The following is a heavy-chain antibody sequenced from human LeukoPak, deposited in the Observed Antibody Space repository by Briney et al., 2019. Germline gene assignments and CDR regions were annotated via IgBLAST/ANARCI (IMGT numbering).Heavy chain of an antibody. CDR2: IRSKANSYAT. Sequence: GGSLRLSCAASGFTFSGSAMHWVRQASGKGLEWVGRIRSKANSYATAYAASVKGRFTISRDDSKNTAYLQMNSLKTEDTAVYYCARENGGGFPDYWGQGTLVTVSS. D-gene: IGHD3-16*01. CDR3: ARENGGGFPDY. CDR1: GFTFSGSA. J-gene: IGHJ4*02. V-gene: IGHV3-73*01.